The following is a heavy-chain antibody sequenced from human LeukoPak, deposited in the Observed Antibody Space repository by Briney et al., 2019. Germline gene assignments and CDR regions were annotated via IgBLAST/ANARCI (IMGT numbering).Heavy chain of an antibody. CDR3: ARDRTMVRGVTTFDY. V-gene: IGHV1-18*01. CDR1: GYTFTSYG. D-gene: IGHD3-10*01. J-gene: IGHJ4*02. Sequence: ASVKVSCKASGYTFTSYGISWVRQAPGQGLEWMGWISAYNGNTNYAQKLQGRVTMTTDTSTSTAYMELRSLRSDDTAVYYCARDRTMVRGVTTFDYWGQGTLVTVSS. CDR2: ISAYNGNT.